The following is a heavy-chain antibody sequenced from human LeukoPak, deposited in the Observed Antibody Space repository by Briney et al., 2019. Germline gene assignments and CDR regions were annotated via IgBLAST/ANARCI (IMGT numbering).Heavy chain of an antibody. D-gene: IGHD4-23*01. CDR1: GGSISSSSYY. Sequence: PSETLSLTCTVSGGSISSSSYYWGWIRQPPGKGLEWIGSIYYNGSTYYNPSLKSRVTISVDTSKNQFSLKLSSVTAADTAVYYCARHPTTTVVPDWGQGTLVTVSS. V-gene: IGHV4-39*01. CDR3: ARHPTTTVVPD. J-gene: IGHJ4*02. CDR2: IYYNGST.